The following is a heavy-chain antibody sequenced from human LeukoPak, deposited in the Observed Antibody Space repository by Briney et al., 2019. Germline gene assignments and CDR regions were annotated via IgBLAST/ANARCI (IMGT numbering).Heavy chain of an antibody. J-gene: IGHJ4*02. CDR1: GVSVSRSSYY. CDR3: ARHEYSSSYFDY. Sequence: SSETLSLTCGVSGVSVSRSSYYWGWLRQPPGKGLEWIGSIYYSGRTYYNPSLKSRVTISVDTSKNQFSLKLSSVTAADTAVYYCARHEYSSSYFDYWGQGTLVTVSS. V-gene: IGHV4-39*01. CDR2: IYYSGRT. D-gene: IGHD6-6*01.